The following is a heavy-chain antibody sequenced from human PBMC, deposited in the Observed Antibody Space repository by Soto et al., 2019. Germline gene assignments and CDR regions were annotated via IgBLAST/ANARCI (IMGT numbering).Heavy chain of an antibody. CDR1: GFTFSSYW. Sequence: GGSLRLSCAASGFTFSSYWMHWVRQAPGKGLVWVSRINSDGSSTSYADSVKGRFTISRDNAKNTLYLQMNSLRAEDTAVYYCARAVTIFGVVIIDYFDYWGQGTLVTVS. D-gene: IGHD3-3*01. V-gene: IGHV3-74*01. CDR3: ARAVTIFGVVIIDYFDY. J-gene: IGHJ4*02. CDR2: INSDGSST.